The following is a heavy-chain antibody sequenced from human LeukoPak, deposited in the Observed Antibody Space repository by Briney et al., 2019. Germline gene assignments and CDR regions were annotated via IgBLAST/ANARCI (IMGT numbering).Heavy chain of an antibody. J-gene: IGHJ5*02. D-gene: IGHD2-15*01. V-gene: IGHV1-18*04. CDR2: ISTYNGNTNYGNT. CDR1: GYTFSSYG. CDR3: ARDLGYCSGGSCTFRFDP. Sequence: ASVKVSCKASGYTFSSYGISWVRQAPGQGLEWMGWISTYNGNTNYGNTNYAQKLQGRVTLTTDTSTSTVYMELRSLRSDDTAEYYCARDLGYCSGGSCTFRFDPWGQGTLVTVSS.